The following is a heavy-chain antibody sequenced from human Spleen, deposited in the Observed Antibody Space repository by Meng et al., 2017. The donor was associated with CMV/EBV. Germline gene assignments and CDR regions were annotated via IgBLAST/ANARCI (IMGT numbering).Heavy chain of an antibody. Sequence: QVRRTQWGAGLLKPSETLSLTCVVSVGSFSGYYWSWIRQPPGKVLEWIGEINHTGSTNYNPSLKSRVTISVDTSKNQFSLKLSSVTAADTAVYYCARGPRTRFGERFDYWGQGTLVTVSS. CDR2: INHTGST. D-gene: IGHD3-10*02. CDR1: VGSFSGYY. V-gene: IGHV4-34*01. J-gene: IGHJ4*02. CDR3: ARGPRTRFGERFDY.